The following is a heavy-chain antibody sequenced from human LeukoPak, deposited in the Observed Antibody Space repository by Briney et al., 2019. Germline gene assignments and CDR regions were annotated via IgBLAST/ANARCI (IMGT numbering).Heavy chain of an antibody. CDR3: AKDIGAVAGTHYFDY. V-gene: IGHV3-30*02. Sequence: GGSLRLSCATSRFTFSSYGMHWVRQAPGKGLEWVAFIRYDGSIKYYADSVKGRFTISRDNSRNTLYLQMNYLRAEDTAAYYCAKDIGAVAGTHYFDYWGQGTLVTASS. CDR1: RFTFSSYG. J-gene: IGHJ4*02. D-gene: IGHD6-19*01. CDR2: IRYDGSIK.